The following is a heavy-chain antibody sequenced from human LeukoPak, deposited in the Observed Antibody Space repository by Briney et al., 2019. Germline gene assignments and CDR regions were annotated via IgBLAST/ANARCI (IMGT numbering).Heavy chain of an antibody. J-gene: IGHJ4*02. CDR1: AFTFSNYG. D-gene: IGHD5-12*01. V-gene: IGHV3-30*18. Sequence: GSSLRLSCAPSAFTFSNYGMHWVRQAPGKGLEWVAVISFDGDDKYYADSVKGRFTISRDNSKNTLYLQMNSLRTEDTAVYYCAKGETYSGYGTPYDYWGQGTLVTVSS. CDR2: ISFDGDDK. CDR3: AKGETYSGYGTPYDY.